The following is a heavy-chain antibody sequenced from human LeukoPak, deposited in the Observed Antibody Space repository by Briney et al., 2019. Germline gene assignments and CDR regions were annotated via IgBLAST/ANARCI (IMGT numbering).Heavy chain of an antibody. D-gene: IGHD6-19*01. J-gene: IGHJ4*02. CDR3: ARGVRGSGWYGSLFGY. V-gene: IGHV4-34*01. Sequence: SETLYLTCDVYGGSFSGYYWSWIRQPPGKGLEWIGEINHSGSTNYNPSLKSRVTISVDTSKNQFSLKLSSVTAADTAVYYCARGVRGSGWYGSLFGYWGQGTLVTVSS. CDR2: INHSGST. CDR1: GGSFSGYY.